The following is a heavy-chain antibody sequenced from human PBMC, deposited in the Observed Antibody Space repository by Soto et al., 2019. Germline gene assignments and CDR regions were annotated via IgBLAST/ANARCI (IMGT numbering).Heavy chain of an antibody. CDR1: GFIFSTYG. D-gene: IGHD6-6*01. J-gene: IGHJ5*02. CDR2: ITSAGST. V-gene: IGHV3-23*01. Sequence: GGSLRLSCAASGFIFSTYGMSWVRQAPGKGLEWVSSITSAGSTYYADSVKGRFTLSRDNSKNTMFLQMNSLRVEDTAIYYCTGGSSPLRDNFFGPWGPGTLVTVSS. CDR3: TGGSSPLRDNFFGP.